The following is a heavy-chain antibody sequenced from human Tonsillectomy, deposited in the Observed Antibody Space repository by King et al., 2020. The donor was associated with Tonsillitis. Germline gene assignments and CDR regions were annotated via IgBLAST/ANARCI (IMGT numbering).Heavy chain of an antibody. D-gene: IGHD3-16*01. CDR3: ARSDYEYVWGSS. J-gene: IGHJ4*02. Sequence: VQLQESGPGLVKPSETLSLTCAVSGASVSGHYWSWLRQPPGKGLEWIGFIDYSETANSNPPLNSRVTISVDTSKNQFSLKVTSVTAADTAVYYCARSDYEYVWGSSWGQGTLVTVSS. CDR1: GASVSGHY. CDR2: IDYSETA. V-gene: IGHV4-59*02.